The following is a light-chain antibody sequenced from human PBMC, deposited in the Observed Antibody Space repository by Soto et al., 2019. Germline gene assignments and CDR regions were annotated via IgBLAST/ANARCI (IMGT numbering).Light chain of an antibody. CDR2: DAS. J-gene: IGKJ5*01. Sequence: EIVLTQSPGTLSLSPGERATLSCRASQGIGDTLAWYQHKPGQTPRLLIYDASNRATGIPARFSGSGSGTDFTLTIDNLEPEDFAVYYCQQRSNWPPITFGQGTRLEIK. CDR3: QQRSNWPPIT. CDR1: QGIGDT. V-gene: IGKV3-11*01.